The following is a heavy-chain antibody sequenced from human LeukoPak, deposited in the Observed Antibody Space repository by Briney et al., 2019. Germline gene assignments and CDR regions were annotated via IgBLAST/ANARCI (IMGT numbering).Heavy chain of an antibody. CDR3: ARGYYYDSSGYSFDY. D-gene: IGHD3-22*01. CDR2: INPNSGGT. Sequence: ASVKVSCKASGYTFTGYYMHWVRQAPGQGLEWMGWINPNSGGTNYAQKFQGRVTMTRDTSISTAYMELSRLRSDDTAVYYCARGYYYDSSGYSFDYWGQGTLVTVSS. J-gene: IGHJ4*02. V-gene: IGHV1-2*02. CDR1: GYTFTGYY.